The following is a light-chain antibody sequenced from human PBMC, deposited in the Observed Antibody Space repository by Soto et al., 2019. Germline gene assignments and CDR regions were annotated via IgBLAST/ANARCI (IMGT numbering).Light chain of an antibody. CDR2: GAS. V-gene: IGKV3-15*01. Sequence: EIVLTQSPATLSLSPGERATLSCRASQSVNTNLAWYQHKPGQAPRLVIYGASTRATGIPTRFSGSGSGTEFTLTISSLQSEDFAVYYCQQYNNWPITFGQGTRLEIK. CDR3: QQYNNWPIT. J-gene: IGKJ5*01. CDR1: QSVNTN.